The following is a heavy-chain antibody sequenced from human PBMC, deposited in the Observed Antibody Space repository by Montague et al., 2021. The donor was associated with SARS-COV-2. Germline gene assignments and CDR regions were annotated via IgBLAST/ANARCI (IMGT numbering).Heavy chain of an antibody. D-gene: IGHD2/OR15-2a*01. CDR1: GDSITSDVSY. J-gene: IGHJ4*02. CDR3: ARDDFRWDFDC. CDR2: IYTTGST. Sequence: TLSLTCTVSGDSITSDVSYWSWIRQPAGKGLEWIGRIYTTGSTNYNPSLKSRLTISLDTSKNQFSLKLSSATAADTAVYYCARDDFRWDFDCWGRGTLVTVSS. V-gene: IGHV4-61*02.